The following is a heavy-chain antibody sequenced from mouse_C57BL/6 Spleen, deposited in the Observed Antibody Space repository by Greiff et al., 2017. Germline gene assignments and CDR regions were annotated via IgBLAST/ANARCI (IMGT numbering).Heavy chain of an antibody. V-gene: IGHV1-4*01. D-gene: IGHD4-1*01. CDR1: GYTFTSYT. CDR3: ARAPPGNYYAMDY. Sequence: VQLQESGAELARPGASVKMSCKASGYTFTSYTMHWVKQRPGQGLEWIGYINPSSGYTKYNQKFKDKATLTADKSSSPAYMQLSSLTSEDSAVYYCARAPPGNYYAMDYWGQGTSVTVSS. CDR2: INPSSGYT. J-gene: IGHJ4*01.